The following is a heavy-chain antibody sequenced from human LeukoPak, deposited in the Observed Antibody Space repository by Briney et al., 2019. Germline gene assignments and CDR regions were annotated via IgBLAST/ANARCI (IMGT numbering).Heavy chain of an antibody. Sequence: SETLSLTCTVSGGSISSSSYYWSWIRQPAGRGLEWIGRIYTSGSTNYNPSLKSRVTMSVDTSKNQFSLKLSSVTAADTAVFYCARVKYSAYGRYYFDYWGQGTLVTVPS. CDR1: GGSISSSSYY. CDR3: ARVKYSAYGRYYFDY. CDR2: IYTSGST. V-gene: IGHV4-61*02. J-gene: IGHJ4*02. D-gene: IGHD5-12*01.